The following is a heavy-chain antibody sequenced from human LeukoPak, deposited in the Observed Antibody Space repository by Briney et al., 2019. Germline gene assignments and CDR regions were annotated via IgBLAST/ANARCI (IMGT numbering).Heavy chain of an antibody. CDR2: IIPIFGTA. J-gene: IGHJ4*02. V-gene: IGHV1-69*05. Sequence: GASVKVSCKASGGTFSSYAISWVRQAPGQGLEWMGRIIPIFGTANYAQKFQGRVTITTVESTSTAYMELSSLRSEDTAVYYCAREFQEGEAYWGQGTLVTVSS. CDR1: GGTFSSYA. CDR3: AREFQEGEAY. D-gene: IGHD3-16*01.